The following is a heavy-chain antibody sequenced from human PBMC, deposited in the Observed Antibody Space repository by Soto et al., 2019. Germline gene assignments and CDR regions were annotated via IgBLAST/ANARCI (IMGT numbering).Heavy chain of an antibody. J-gene: IGHJ6*03. D-gene: IGHD2-15*01. CDR2: IKPSGGST. CDR1: GYTFTSYY. V-gene: IGHV1-46*03. CDR3: ASGCSGGSCYSGGYYYYYYMDV. Sequence: QVQLVQSGAEVKKPGASVKVSCKASGYTFTSYYMHWVRQAPGQGLEWMGIIKPSGGSTSYAQKFQGRVTMTRDTSTSTVYMELSSLRSEDTAVYYCASGCSGGSCYSGGYYYYYYMDVWGKGTTVTVSS.